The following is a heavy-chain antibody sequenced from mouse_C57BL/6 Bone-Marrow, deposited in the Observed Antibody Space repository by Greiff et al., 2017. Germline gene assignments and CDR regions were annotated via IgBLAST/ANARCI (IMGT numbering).Heavy chain of an antibody. V-gene: IGHV1-69*01. Sequence: QVQLQQPGAELVKPGASVKLSCKASGYTFTSYWMHWVKQRPGQGLEWIGEIDPSDSYTNYNQKFKGKSILTVDKSSSTAYMQLSSLTSEDSAVYYCARDSYYYGSSYYAMDYWGQGTSVTVSS. CDR3: ARDSYYYGSSYYAMDY. CDR1: GYTFTSYW. D-gene: IGHD1-1*01. CDR2: IDPSDSYT. J-gene: IGHJ4*01.